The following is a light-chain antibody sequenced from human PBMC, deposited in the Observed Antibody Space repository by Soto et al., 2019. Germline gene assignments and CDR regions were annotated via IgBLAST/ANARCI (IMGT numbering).Light chain of an antibody. CDR1: SSNIGNNA. J-gene: IGLJ2*01. CDR3: ATWDDALNGVV. Sequence: QSVLTQPPSVSEAPRQRVTISCSGSSSNIGNNAVNWFQQLPGKAPKLLIYYDDLVPSGVSDRFSGSKSGTSASLAIRGRQSEDEAAYYCATWDDALNGVVFGGGTKLTVL. CDR2: YDD. V-gene: IGLV1-36*01.